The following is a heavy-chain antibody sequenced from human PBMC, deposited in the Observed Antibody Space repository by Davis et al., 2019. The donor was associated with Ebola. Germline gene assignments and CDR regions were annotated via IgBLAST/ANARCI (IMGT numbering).Heavy chain of an antibody. CDR3: AKARTTVTTASDY. CDR1: GFTFSSYA. CDR2: ISGSGGST. V-gene: IGHV3-23*01. D-gene: IGHD4-11*01. J-gene: IGHJ4*02. Sequence: SLNISCAASGFTFSSYAMSWVRQAPGKGLEWVSAISGSGGSTYYADSVKGRFTIARDNSKNTLYLQMNSLRAEDTAVYYCAKARTTVTTASDYWGQGTLVTVSS.